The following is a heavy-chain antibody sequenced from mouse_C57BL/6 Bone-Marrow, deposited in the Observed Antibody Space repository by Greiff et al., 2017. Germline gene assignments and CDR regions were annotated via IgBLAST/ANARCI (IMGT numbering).Heavy chain of an antibody. J-gene: IGHJ2*01. Sequence: QVQLQQPGAELVMPGASVKLSCKASGYTFTSYWMHWVKQRPGQGLEWIGEIDPSDSYTNYNQKFKGKSTLTVDKSSSTAYMQLSSLTSEDSAVYYCARSDYGSSFYYFDYWGQGTTLTVSS. CDR3: ARSDYGSSFYYFDY. CDR2: IDPSDSYT. CDR1: GYTFTSYW. V-gene: IGHV1-69*01. D-gene: IGHD1-1*01.